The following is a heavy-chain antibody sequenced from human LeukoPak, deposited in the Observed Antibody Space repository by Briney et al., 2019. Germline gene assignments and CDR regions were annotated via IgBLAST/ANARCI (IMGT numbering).Heavy chain of an antibody. V-gene: IGHV4-31*03. CDR1: GGSVSSFGYY. CDR3: ARAPMRLGPAEDC. CDR2: INQGGTT. D-gene: IGHD2-2*01. Sequence: TLSLTCTVSGGSVSSFGYYWSWIRHHPIKGLEWMGYINQGGTTFTSPSLKSRLSLSIDTSKNQLFLNLTSVTAADTAMYFCARAPMRLGPAEDCWGQGTLVTVSS. J-gene: IGHJ4*02.